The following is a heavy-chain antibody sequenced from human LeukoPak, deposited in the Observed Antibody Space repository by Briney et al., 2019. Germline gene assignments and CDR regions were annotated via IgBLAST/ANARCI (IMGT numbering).Heavy chain of an antibody. J-gene: IGHJ4*02. CDR3: AIPRGYSYGYGEDY. V-gene: IGHV4-39*01. D-gene: IGHD5-18*01. CDR1: GGSISSSSYY. CDR2: IYYSGST. Sequence: PSETLSLTCTVSGGSISSSSYYWGWIRQPPGKGLEWIGSIYYSGSTYYNPSLKSRVTISVDTSKNQFSLKLSSVTAADTAVYYCAIPRGYSYGYGEDYWGQRTLVTVSS.